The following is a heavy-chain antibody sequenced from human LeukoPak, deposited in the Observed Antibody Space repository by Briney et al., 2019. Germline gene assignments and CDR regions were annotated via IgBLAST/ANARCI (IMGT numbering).Heavy chain of an antibody. V-gene: IGHV4-59*08. Sequence: GSLRLSCATSGFTFSNYAMSWIRQPPGKGLEWIGYIYYSGSTNYNPSLKSRVTISVDTSKNQFSLKLSSVTAADTAVYYCARHSSGWYNRYFDYWGQGTLVTVSS. J-gene: IGHJ4*02. D-gene: IGHD6-19*01. CDR2: IYYSGST. CDR3: ARHSSGWYNRYFDY. CDR1: GFTFSNYA.